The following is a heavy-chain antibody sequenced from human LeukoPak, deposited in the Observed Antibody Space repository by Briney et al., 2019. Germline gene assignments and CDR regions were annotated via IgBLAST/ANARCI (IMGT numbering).Heavy chain of an antibody. Sequence: GASVKGSCKASGYTFTSDGISWVRQAPGQGLEWMGWFSAYNGNTNYAQKLQGRVTMTTDTSTSTAYMELRSLRSDDTAVYYCATELSSYCYYGMDVWGQGTTVTVSS. CDR1: GYTFTSDG. D-gene: IGHD3-16*02. J-gene: IGHJ6*02. CDR3: ATELSSYCYYGMDV. V-gene: IGHV1-18*01. CDR2: FSAYNGNT.